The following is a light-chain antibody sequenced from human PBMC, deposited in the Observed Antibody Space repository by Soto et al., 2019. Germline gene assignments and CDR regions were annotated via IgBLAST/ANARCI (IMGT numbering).Light chain of an antibody. CDR3: QSFDSSLGDNV. CDR2: RND. J-gene: IGLJ1*01. Sequence: QSVLTQPPSVSGAPGQRVTISCTGSSSNIGAGYDVHWYQQLPGTAPKLLIYRNDNRPSGVPDRFSGSKSGTSASLAITGLQAEDEADYYCQSFDSSLGDNVFGPGTTLTVL. V-gene: IGLV1-40*01. CDR1: SSNIGAGYD.